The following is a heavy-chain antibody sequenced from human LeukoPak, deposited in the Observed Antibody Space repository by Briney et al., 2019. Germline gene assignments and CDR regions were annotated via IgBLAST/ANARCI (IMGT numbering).Heavy chain of an antibody. CDR2: IYYSGST. CDR1: GGSISSYY. J-gene: IGHJ4*02. V-gene: IGHV4-59*08. Sequence: SETLSLTCTVSGGSISSYYWSWIRQPPGKGLEWIGYIYYSGSTNYNPSLKSRVTISVDTSKNQFSLKLSSVTAADAAVYYCARRGSGWYYFDYWGQGTLVTVSS. D-gene: IGHD6-19*01. CDR3: ARRGSGWYYFDY.